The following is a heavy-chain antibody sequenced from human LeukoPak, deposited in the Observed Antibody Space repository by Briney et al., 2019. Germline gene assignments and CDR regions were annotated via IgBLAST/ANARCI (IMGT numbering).Heavy chain of an antibody. CDR2: ISYDGSNK. CDR1: GFTFSSYG. V-gene: IGHV3-30*18. D-gene: IGHD4-17*01. J-gene: IGHJ4*02. CDR3: AKDNGDYD. Sequence: PGGSLRLPCAASGFTFSSYGMHWVRQAPGKGLEWVAVISYDGSNKYYADSVKGRFTISRDNSKNTLYLQMNSLRAEDTAVYYCAKDNGDYDWGQGTLVTVSS.